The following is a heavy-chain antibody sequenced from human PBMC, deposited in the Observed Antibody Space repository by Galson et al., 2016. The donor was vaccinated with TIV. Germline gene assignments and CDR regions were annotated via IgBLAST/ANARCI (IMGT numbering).Heavy chain of an antibody. CDR3: ARKDSSVHGDLRGAFDV. D-gene: IGHD4-17*01. CDR2: IYTGGSA. J-gene: IGHJ3*01. Sequence: SLRISCAVSGFTVSSYHMSWVRQAPGKGLEWMSVIYTGGSAYYPDSVKGRFTISRDDSKNTLHLQMNSLTVEDTAVYYCARKDSSVHGDLRGAFDVWDQGTMVIVSS. V-gene: IGHV3-53*01. CDR1: GFTVSSYH.